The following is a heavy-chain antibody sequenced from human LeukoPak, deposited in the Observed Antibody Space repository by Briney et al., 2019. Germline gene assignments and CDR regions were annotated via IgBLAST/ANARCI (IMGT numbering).Heavy chain of an antibody. V-gene: IGHV3-53*01. CDR1: GFTVSNNY. CDR3: ARGGDIVGTSRSAFDI. D-gene: IGHD1-26*01. Sequence: GGSLRLSCAASGFTVSNNYMSWVRQAPGKGLECVSLIYSSGSTDYADSVKGRFTISRDNSKNTLYLQMNSLRDEDTAVYYCARGGDIVGTSRSAFDIWGQGTMVTVSS. J-gene: IGHJ3*02. CDR2: IYSSGST.